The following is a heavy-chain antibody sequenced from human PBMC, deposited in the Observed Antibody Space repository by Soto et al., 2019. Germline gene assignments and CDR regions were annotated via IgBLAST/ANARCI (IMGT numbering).Heavy chain of an antibody. Sequence: AGSLGLSSAASGFTVSSSSMNGVRQAQGKGLEWVSSISSSSSYIYYADSVKGRFTISRDNAKNSLYLQMNSLRAEDTAVYYCARDLLGFWSGYIDYYYYGMDVWGQGTTVTVSS. J-gene: IGHJ6*02. CDR1: GFTVSSSS. CDR2: ISSSSSYI. D-gene: IGHD3-3*01. V-gene: IGHV3-21*01. CDR3: ARDLLGFWSGYIDYYYYGMDV.